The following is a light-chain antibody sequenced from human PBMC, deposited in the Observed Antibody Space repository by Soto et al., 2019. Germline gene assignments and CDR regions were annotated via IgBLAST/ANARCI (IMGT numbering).Light chain of an antibody. V-gene: IGKV1-5*01. J-gene: IGKJ1*01. CDR2: DAS. Sequence: DFQITQAPSSLSCTVGDRVTITFRASQSISSWLAWYQQKPGKAPKLLIYDASNLESGVPSRFSGGGSGTEFSLTISSLQPDDFATYYCQQYNYFWAFGQGTQVDNK. CDR3: QQYNYFWA. CDR1: QSISSW.